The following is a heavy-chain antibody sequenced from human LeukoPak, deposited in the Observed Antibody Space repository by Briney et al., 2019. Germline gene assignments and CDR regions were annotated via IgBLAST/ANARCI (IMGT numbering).Heavy chain of an antibody. CDR3: ARVSSWYWFDP. J-gene: IGHJ5*02. V-gene: IGHV4-61*01. CDR2: IYYSGST. CDR1: GGSFSSGSYY. Sequence: PSETLSLTCTVSGGSFSSGSYYWSWIRQPPGKGLEWIGYIYYSGSTNYNPSLKSRVTISVDPSKNQFSLKLSSVTAADTAVYYCARVSSWYWFDPWGQGTLVTVSS. D-gene: IGHD6-13*01.